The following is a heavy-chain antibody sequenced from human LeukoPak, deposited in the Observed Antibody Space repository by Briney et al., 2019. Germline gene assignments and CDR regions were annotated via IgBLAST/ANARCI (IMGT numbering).Heavy chain of an antibody. CDR1: GITFSSYG. Sequence: GGSLRLSCAASGITFSSYGISWVRQAPGKGLEWVSSIGVTGDNTYYADSVKGRFTFSRDNSKNTVFVQLNSLRVEDTAIYYCAGYGSGSFYMGWGQGTLVTVSS. V-gene: IGHV3-23*01. CDR3: AGYGSGSFYMG. J-gene: IGHJ4*02. D-gene: IGHD3-10*01. CDR2: IGVTGDNT.